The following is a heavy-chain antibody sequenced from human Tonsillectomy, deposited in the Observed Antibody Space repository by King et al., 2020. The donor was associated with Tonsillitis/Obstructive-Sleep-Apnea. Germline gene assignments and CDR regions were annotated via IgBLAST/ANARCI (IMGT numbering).Heavy chain of an antibody. CDR3: AKESGAAWEPYYFVY. CDR2: ISSDGNNK. V-gene: IGHV3-30*18. D-gene: IGHD1-26*01. CDR1: GFMFSNYG. J-gene: IGHJ4*02. Sequence: VQLVESGGGVVQPGRSLRLSCAASGFMFSNYGMHWVRQAPGKGLEWVAVISSDGNNKYYGDSVKGRFTISRDKSKNTLYLRMNSLRVEDTAVYYCAKESGAAWEPYYFVYWGQGTLVTVSS.